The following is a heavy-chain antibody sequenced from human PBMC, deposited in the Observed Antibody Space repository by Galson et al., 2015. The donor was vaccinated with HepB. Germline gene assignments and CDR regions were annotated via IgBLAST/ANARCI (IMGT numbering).Heavy chain of an antibody. CDR2: IWYDGSNK. J-gene: IGHJ6*02. V-gene: IGHV3-33*01. D-gene: IGHD2-2*01. Sequence: SLRLSCAASGFTFSSYGMHRVRQAPGKGLEWVAVIWYDGSNKYYADSVKGRFTISRDNSKNTLYLQMNSLRAEDTAVYYCARDRLDCSSTSCYGYYYGMDVWGQGTTVTVSS. CDR3: ARDRLDCSSTSCYGYYYGMDV. CDR1: GFTFSSYG.